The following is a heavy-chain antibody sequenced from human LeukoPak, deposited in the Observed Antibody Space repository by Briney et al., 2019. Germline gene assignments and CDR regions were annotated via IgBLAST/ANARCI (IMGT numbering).Heavy chain of an antibody. CDR1: GFTFSGYA. Sequence: GGSLRLSCAASGFTFSGYAMSWVRQAPGKGLEWVSASSGGGVSTYYADSIKGRFTISRDDSKNTLYLQMNSLRAEDTAVYYCAKGMVRGVIPDYWGQGTLVTVSS. J-gene: IGHJ4*02. V-gene: IGHV3-23*01. D-gene: IGHD3-10*01. CDR2: SSGGGVST. CDR3: AKGMVRGVIPDY.